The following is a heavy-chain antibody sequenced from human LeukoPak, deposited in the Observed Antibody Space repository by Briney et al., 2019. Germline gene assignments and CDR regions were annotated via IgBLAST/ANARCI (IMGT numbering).Heavy chain of an antibody. J-gene: IGHJ4*02. Sequence: GGSLRLSCSASGFTFTSHGMHWVRQAPGKGLEWGAVVSYDGSNKNYADSVKGRFTISRDDSKNTLYLQMNSLRAEDTAVYYCAKESYYDSSGYSLFDYWGQGTLVTVSS. CDR3: AKESYYDSSGYSLFDY. V-gene: IGHV3-30*18. CDR2: VSYDGSNK. D-gene: IGHD3-22*01. CDR1: GFTFTSHG.